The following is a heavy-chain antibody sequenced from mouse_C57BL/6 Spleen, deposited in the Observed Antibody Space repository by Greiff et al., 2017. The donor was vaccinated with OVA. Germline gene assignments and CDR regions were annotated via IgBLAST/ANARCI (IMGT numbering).Heavy chain of an antibody. D-gene: IGHD2-1*01. CDR1: GFTFSNYW. CDR3: TLIYYDNV. V-gene: IGHV6-3*01. J-gene: IGHJ1*03. Sequence: EVKLLESGGGLVQPGGSMKLSCVASGFTFSNYWMNWVRQSPEKGLEWVAQIRLKSDNYATHYAESVKGRFTISRDDSKSSVYLQMNNVRAEDTGIYYCTLIYYDNVWGTGTTVTVSS. CDR2: IRLKSDNYAT.